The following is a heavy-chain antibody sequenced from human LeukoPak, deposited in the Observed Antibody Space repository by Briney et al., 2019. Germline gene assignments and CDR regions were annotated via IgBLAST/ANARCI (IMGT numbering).Heavy chain of an antibody. CDR1: GGTFSSYA. D-gene: IGHD6-13*01. CDR2: IIPIFGTA. V-gene: IGHV1-69*13. J-gene: IGHJ4*02. Sequence: ASVKVSCKASGGTFSSYAISWVRQAPGQGLEWMGGIIPIFGTANYAQKFQGRVTITADESTSTAYMELSSLRSEDTAVYYCARCRGAAAGKILYFDYWGQGTLVTVSS. CDR3: ARCRGAAAGKILYFDY.